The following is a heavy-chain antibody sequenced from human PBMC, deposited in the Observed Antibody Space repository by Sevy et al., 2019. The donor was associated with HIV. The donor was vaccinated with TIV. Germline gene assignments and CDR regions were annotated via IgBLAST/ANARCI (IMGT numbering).Heavy chain of an antibody. V-gene: IGHV5-51*01. Sequence: GESLKISCKGSGYDFSTYWIAWVRQMPGKGLELMGIIFPGDSDTRYSPSFQAQVTISGDKSIRTSYLQWRSLKASDSAIYYCARRGILLRGGDYFYYGLDVWGQGTTVTVSS. CDR1: GYDFSTYW. D-gene: IGHD2-15*01. CDR3: ARRGILLRGGDYFYYGLDV. J-gene: IGHJ6*02. CDR2: IFPGDSDT.